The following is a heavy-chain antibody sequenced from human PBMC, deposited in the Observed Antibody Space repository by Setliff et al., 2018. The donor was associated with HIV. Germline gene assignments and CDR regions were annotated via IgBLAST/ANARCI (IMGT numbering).Heavy chain of an antibody. J-gene: IGHJ4*02. CDR1: GGSISSYY. CDR3: ARDDYLDSSGYEGASY. V-gene: IGHV4-59*12. D-gene: IGHD3-22*01. CDR2: IYYSGST. Sequence: SETLSLTCSVSGGSISSYYWTWIRQPPSGGLEWIGYIYYSGSTSYNPSLKSRVTISVDTSKNQFSLKLSSVTAADTAVYYCARDDYLDSSGYEGASYWGRGTLVTVSS.